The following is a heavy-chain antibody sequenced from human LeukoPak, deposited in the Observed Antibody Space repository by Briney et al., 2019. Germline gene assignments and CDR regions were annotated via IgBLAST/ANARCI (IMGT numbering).Heavy chain of an antibody. V-gene: IGHV4-38-2*02. CDR2: IYHIGST. CDR1: GYSISSGYY. D-gene: IGHD3-16*01. J-gene: IGHJ3*02. Sequence: SETLSLTCTVSGYSISSGYYWGWIRQPPGKGLEWIGSIYHIGSTYYNPSLKSRVTISVDTSKSQFSLKLSSVTAADTAVYYCARGLFGAFDIWGQGTMVTVSS. CDR3: ARGLFGAFDI.